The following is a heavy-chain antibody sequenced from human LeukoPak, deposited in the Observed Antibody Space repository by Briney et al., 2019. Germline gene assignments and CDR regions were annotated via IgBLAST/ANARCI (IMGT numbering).Heavy chain of an antibody. V-gene: IGHV4-34*01. CDR3: ARASGSYYGWFDP. Sequence: SETLSLTCAVYGGSFSGYYWSWIRQPPGKGLEWIGEINHSGSTNYNPSLKSRVTISVDTSKNQFPLKLSSVTAADTAVYYCARASGSYYGWFDPWGQGTLVTVSS. CDR1: GGSFSGYY. J-gene: IGHJ5*02. D-gene: IGHD1-26*01. CDR2: INHSGST.